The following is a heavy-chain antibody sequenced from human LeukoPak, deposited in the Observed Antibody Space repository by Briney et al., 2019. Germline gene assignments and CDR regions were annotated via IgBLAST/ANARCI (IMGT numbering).Heavy chain of an antibody. Sequence: SETLSLTCSVSGGSFSSYFWSWVRQPAGKGLEWIGRIYPSGNTNYNPSLTSRVTLSVDTSKTQFSLRLSSVTAADTAVYYCAREDSGSYYNYYYFYMDVWGKGTTVTISS. CDR3: AREDSGSYYNYYYFYMDV. CDR1: GGSFSSYF. CDR2: IYPSGNT. D-gene: IGHD3-10*01. V-gene: IGHV4-4*07. J-gene: IGHJ6*03.